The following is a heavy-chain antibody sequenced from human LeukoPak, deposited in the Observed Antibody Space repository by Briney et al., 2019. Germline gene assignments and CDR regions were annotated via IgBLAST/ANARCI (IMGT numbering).Heavy chain of an antibody. CDR1: GYTFINYW. CDR2: INPGDSDT. J-gene: IGHJ5*02. CDR3: ARQPGAGWFDP. V-gene: IGHV5-51*01. Sequence: GESLKISCKGFGYTFINYWIGWARQMPGKGLEWMAIINPGDSDTRYSPSFQGQVTISADKSISTVYLQWGSLKASDTAMYYCARQPGAGWFDPWGQGTLVTVSS. D-gene: IGHD3-10*01.